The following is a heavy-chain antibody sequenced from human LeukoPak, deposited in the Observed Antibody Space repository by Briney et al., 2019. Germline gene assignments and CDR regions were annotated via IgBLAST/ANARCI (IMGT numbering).Heavy chain of an antibody. D-gene: IGHD3-10*01. Sequence: ASVKVSCKASGYTFTSYDINWVRQATGQGLEWMGWVNPNSGNTGYAQKFQGRVTMTRNTSISTAYMELSSLRSEDTAVYYCARAGHYHYGSGRLYYYYGMDVWGQGTTVTVSS. CDR3: ARAGHYHYGSGRLYYYYGMDV. V-gene: IGHV1-8*01. J-gene: IGHJ6*02. CDR2: VNPNSGNT. CDR1: GYTFTSYD.